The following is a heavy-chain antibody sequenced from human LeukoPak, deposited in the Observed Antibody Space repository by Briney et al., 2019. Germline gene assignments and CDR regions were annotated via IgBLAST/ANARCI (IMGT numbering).Heavy chain of an antibody. Sequence: SETLSLTCTVSGGSISSYYWSWIRRPPGKGLEWIGYIYYSGSTNYNPSLKSRVTISVDTSKNQFSLKLSSVTAADTAVYYCARVGSSGWYALYYFDYWGQGTLATASS. J-gene: IGHJ4*02. CDR2: IYYSGST. CDR3: ARVGSSGWYALYYFDY. D-gene: IGHD6-19*01. CDR1: GGSISSYY. V-gene: IGHV4-59*01.